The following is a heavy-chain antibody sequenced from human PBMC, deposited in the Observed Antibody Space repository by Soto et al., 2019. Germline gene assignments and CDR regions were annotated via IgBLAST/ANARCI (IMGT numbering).Heavy chain of an antibody. V-gene: IGHV1-24*01. CDR3: ARGTPLYYDILTGSSQDYYYGMDV. D-gene: IGHD3-9*01. CDR2: FDPEDGET. CDR1: GYTLTELS. Sequence: ASVKVSCKVSGYTLTELSMHWVRQAPGKGLEWMGGFDPEDGETIYAQKFQGRVTMTEDTSTDTAYMELSSLRSEDTAVYYCARGTPLYYDILTGSSQDYYYGMDVWGQGTTVTVSS. J-gene: IGHJ6*02.